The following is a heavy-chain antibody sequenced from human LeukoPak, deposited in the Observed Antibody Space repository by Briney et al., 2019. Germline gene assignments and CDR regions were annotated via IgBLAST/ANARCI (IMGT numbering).Heavy chain of an antibody. J-gene: IGHJ1*01. D-gene: IGHD6-19*01. CDR1: GYSLTGFY. CDR3: ARDPGISLSGKYFQH. CDR2: INPNSGGT. Sequence: ASVTVSCKASGYSLTGFYMHWVRQAPGQGLEWMGWINPNSGGTNYAQRFQGRVTMTMDTSISTAYMELSSMRSDDTAVYYCARDPGISLSGKYFQHWGQGTLVTVSS. V-gene: IGHV1-2*02.